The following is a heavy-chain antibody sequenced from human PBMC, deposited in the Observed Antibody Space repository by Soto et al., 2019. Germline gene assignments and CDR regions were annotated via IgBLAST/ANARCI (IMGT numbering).Heavy chain of an antibody. V-gene: IGHV1-18*01. D-gene: IGHD2-8*01. CDR3: AKNGQPPYFYYGMDV. CDR1: GYTFTRYG. Sequence: QGQLVQSGGEAKKPGASVKVSCKASGYTFTRYGISWVRQAPGQGLERMGWISGYNGDTNYAQEFKGRVTMTIDTSTSTAYMELRSLTSDDTAVYYCAKNGQPPYFYYGMDVWGQGTTVTVSS. CDR2: ISGYNGDT. J-gene: IGHJ6*02.